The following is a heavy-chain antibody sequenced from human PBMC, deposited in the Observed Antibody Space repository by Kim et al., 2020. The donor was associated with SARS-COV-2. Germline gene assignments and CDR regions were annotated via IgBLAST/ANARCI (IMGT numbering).Heavy chain of an antibody. J-gene: IGHJ4*02. Sequence: GGSLRLSCSASGFTFSDYAMQWVRQAPGKGLEFVSAINDIGHSTYYGDSLKDRFTISRDNSKNVVYLQMSSLRVDDTAVDHGVKAGLWSGFSHWGLGTLVTVS. CDR3: VKAGLWSGFSH. V-gene: IGHV3-64D*09. CDR2: INDIGHST. CDR1: GFTFSDYA. D-gene: IGHD3-3*01.